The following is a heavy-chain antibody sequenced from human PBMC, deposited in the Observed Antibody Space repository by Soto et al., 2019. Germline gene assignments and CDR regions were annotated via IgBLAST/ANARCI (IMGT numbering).Heavy chain of an antibody. CDR3: ARGRYTVIIDY. Sequence: SETLSLTCTVSGGSISSSGYYWGWIRQPPGKGLEWIGSIYYTGSTYYNPSLKSRVTISVDTSKNQFSLKLNSVTAAGTAIYFCARGRYTVIIDYWAQGTLVPVS. CDR2: IYYTGST. D-gene: IGHD2-2*02. J-gene: IGHJ4*02. CDR1: GGSISSSGYY. V-gene: IGHV4-39*01.